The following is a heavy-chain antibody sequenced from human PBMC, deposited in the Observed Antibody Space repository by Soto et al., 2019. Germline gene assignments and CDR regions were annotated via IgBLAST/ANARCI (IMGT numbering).Heavy chain of an antibody. Sequence: PSETLSLTCTVSGGSISSSSYYWGWIRQPPGKGLEWIGSIYYSGSTYYNPSLKSRVTISVDTSKNQFSLKLSSVTAADTAVYYCARQRESGYYTPRCAFDIWGQGTMVTVSS. CDR3: ARQRESGYYTPRCAFDI. V-gene: IGHV4-39*01. J-gene: IGHJ3*02. CDR1: GGSISSSSYY. D-gene: IGHD3-3*01. CDR2: IYYSGST.